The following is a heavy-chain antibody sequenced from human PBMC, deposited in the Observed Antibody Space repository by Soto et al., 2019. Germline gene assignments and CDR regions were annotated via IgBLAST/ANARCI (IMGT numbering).Heavy chain of an antibody. CDR2: ISGSGGST. V-gene: IGHV3-23*01. D-gene: IGHD5-12*01. Sequence: EVQLLESGGGLVQPGGSLRLSCAASGFTFSSYAMSWFRQAPGKGLEWVSAISGSGGSTYYADSVKGRFTISRDNSKNTLYLQMNSLRAEDTAVYYCAKDGGYDLYYFDYWGQGTLVTVSS. CDR1: GFTFSSYA. J-gene: IGHJ4*02. CDR3: AKDGGYDLYYFDY.